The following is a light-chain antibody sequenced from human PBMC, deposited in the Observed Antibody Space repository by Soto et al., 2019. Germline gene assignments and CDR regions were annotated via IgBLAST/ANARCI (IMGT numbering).Light chain of an antibody. CDR1: QSVGSS. CDR3: HQRQYWPPIT. CDR2: DAS. Sequence: EIVLKQSPATLSLSPGERATLSCRASQSVGSSLAWYQQKPGQAPRLLISDASNRATGIPARFSGSGSGTDFTLTISSLEPEDFAVYYCHQRQYWPPITFGQGTRLEIK. J-gene: IGKJ5*01. V-gene: IGKV3-11*01.